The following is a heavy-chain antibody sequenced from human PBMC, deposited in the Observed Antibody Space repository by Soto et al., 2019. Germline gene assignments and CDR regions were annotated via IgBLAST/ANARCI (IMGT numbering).Heavy chain of an antibody. CDR3: ARAKAPLYSSSWYWFDP. V-gene: IGHV4-59*08. CDR2: IYNSGST. Sequence: SETLSLTCTVAGGSISSYYCSWIRQPPGKGLEWIGYIYNSGSTNYNPSLKSRVTISVDTSKNQFSLKLSSVTAVDTAVYYCARAKAPLYSSSWYWFDPWGQGTLVTVSS. D-gene: IGHD6-13*01. J-gene: IGHJ5*02. CDR1: GGSISSYY.